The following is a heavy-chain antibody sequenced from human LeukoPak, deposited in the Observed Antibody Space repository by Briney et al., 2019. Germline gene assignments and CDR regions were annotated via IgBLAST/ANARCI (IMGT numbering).Heavy chain of an antibody. CDR2: IYPTGHT. Sequence: SETLSLTCTVSGGSLGNYYWSWIRQPAGKGLEWIGRIYPTGHTHYNPSLKSRVTMSVDTSKNQFSLKMTSLTAADTAVYYCARITDPDYRSGWSGADYWGRGTQVTVSA. CDR1: GGSLGNYY. V-gene: IGHV4-4*07. J-gene: IGHJ4*02. CDR3: ARITDPDYRSGWSGADY. D-gene: IGHD6-19*01.